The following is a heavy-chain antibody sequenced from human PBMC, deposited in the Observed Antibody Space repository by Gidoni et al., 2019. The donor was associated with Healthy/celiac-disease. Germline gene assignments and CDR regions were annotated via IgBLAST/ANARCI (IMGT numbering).Heavy chain of an antibody. Sequence: QITSKESGPTLVQPTQSLPLTCTFSGFSLSTRGVGVGCLRQPPEKALEWLAFIYWDDDKHYSPSLKSRLTITKDTSKNPVVLTMTNMDPVDTATYYCAHSTDFWSGYYNVEFDPWGQGTLVTVSS. V-gene: IGHV2-5*02. CDR1: GFSLSTRGVG. CDR2: IYWDDDK. J-gene: IGHJ5*02. CDR3: AHSTDFWSGYYNVEFDP. D-gene: IGHD3-3*01.